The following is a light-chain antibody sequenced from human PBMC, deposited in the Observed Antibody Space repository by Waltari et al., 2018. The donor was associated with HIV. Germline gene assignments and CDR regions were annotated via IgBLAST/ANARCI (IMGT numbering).Light chain of an antibody. CDR2: SNN. Sequence: QSVLTQPPSASGTPGQRVTISCSGSSSNIGSNPINWYRQLPGTAPKLLIYSNNQWPSGVPDRFSGSKSGTSASLAISGLQSEDDADYYCAAWDDSLHGYVFGTGTKVTVV. CDR3: AAWDDSLHGYV. J-gene: IGLJ1*01. CDR1: SSNIGSNP. V-gene: IGLV1-44*01.